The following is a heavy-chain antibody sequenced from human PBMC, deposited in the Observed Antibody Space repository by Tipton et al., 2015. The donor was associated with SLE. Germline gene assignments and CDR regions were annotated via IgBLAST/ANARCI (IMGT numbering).Heavy chain of an antibody. J-gene: IGHJ4*02. CDR2: INHSGSS. Sequence: GLVKPSETLSLTCAVYGGSFSGYYWSWIRQPPGKGLEWIGEINHSGSSNYNPSLKNRVTISLDTSKKQFSLKLRSVTAADTAVYYCARQSYESSGFSYWGQGTLVTVSS. CDR3: ARQSYESSGFSY. CDR1: GGSFSGYY. V-gene: IGHV4-34*01. D-gene: IGHD3-22*01.